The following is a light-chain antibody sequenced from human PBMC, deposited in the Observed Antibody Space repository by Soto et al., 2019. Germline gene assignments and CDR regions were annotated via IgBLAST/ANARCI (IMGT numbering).Light chain of an antibody. CDR2: GAS. V-gene: IGKV3-15*01. J-gene: IGKJ3*01. CDR1: QSVSSN. CDR3: QQYNNLPPKT. Sequence: EIVMTQSPATLSVSPVERATLSCRASQSVSSNLAWYQQKPGQAPMLLIYGASTRATGIPARFSGSGSETEFTLTISSLQSEDFAVYYCQQYNNLPPKTFGPWTKVDIK.